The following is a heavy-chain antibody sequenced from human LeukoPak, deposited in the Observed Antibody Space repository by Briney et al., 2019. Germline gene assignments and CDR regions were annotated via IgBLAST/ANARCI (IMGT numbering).Heavy chain of an antibody. D-gene: IGHD3-22*01. CDR3: AHRKNYYDSSVFDN. CDR2: IYWDDDR. J-gene: IGHJ4*02. V-gene: IGHV2-5*02. Sequence: SGPTLVNPTQTLTLTCTFSGFSLNTRGVGVGWIRQPPGRALEWLALIYWDDDRRYSPSLKSRLTITKDTSKNQVVLTITIMDPVDTATYFCAHRKNYYDSSVFDNWGQGTLVTVSS. CDR1: GFSLNTRGVG.